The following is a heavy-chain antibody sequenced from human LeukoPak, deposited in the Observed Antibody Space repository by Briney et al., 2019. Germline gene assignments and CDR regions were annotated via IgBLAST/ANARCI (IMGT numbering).Heavy chain of an antibody. D-gene: IGHD6-19*01. CDR1: GFSFSDAW. J-gene: IGHJ4*02. CDR3: TKVQAVAGTSDY. V-gene: IGHV3-15*04. CDR2: IESKTDGGTT. Sequence: GGSLRLSCAASGFSFSDAWVSWVRQIPGKGLEWVGRIESKTDGGTTDYAAPVKGRFTISRDDSKNTLYLQMNSLKTEDTAVYYCTKVQAVAGTSDYWGQGTLVTVSS.